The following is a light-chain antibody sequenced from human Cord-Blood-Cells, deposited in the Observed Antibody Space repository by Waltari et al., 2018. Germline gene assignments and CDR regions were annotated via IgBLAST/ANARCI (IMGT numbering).Light chain of an antibody. J-gene: IGKJ4*01. CDR3: QQYDNLLT. CDR2: DAS. V-gene: IGKV1-33*01. CDR1: QDISNY. Sequence: MTQSPSSLSASVGDRVTITCQVSQDISNYLNWYQQKPGKAPKLLIYDASNLETGVPSRFSGSGSGTDFTFTISSLQPEDIATYYCQQYDNLLTFGGGTKVEIK.